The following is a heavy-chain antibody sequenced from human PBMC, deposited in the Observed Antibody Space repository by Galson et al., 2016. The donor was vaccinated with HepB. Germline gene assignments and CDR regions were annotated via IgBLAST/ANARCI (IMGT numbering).Heavy chain of an antibody. CDR1: GFTFSSYA. CDR2: ISDSGGRT. J-gene: IGHJ4*02. D-gene: IGHD1-1*01. Sequence: SLRLSCAASGFTFSSYAMSWVRQAPGQGLEWVSAISDSGGRTYYAGTVKGRFTIPRDTSKNTVYMQMDSLRAEDTAVYYCAKEDGKGYTSPLADYWGQGTLVTVSS. V-gene: IGHV3-23*01. CDR3: AKEDGKGYTSPLADY.